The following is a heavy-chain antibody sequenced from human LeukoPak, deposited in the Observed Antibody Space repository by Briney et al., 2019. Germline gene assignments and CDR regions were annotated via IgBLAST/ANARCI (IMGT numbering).Heavy chain of an antibody. CDR2: IYYSGST. D-gene: IGHD5-24*01. CDR3: ARGARAGYNLEPFDY. J-gene: IGHJ4*01. V-gene: IGHV4-59*08. CDR1: GGSMSSYY. Sequence: SETLSLTCTVSGGSMSSYYWSWIRQPPGKGLEWIRYIYYSGSTKYNPSLKSRVTISVDTSKNQFSLKLSSVTAADTAVYYCARGARAGYNLEPFDYWGQGTLVTVSS.